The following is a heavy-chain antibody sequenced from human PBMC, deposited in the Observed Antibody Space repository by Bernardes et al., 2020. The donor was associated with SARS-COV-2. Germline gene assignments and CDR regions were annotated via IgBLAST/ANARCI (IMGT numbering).Heavy chain of an antibody. CDR1: GGSFSGYY. CDR2: INHSGST. V-gene: IGHV4-34*01. J-gene: IGHJ6*02. Sequence: SETLSLTCAVYGGSFSGYYWSWIRQPPGKGLEWIGEINHSGSTNYNPSLKSRVTISVDTSKNQFSLKLSSVTAADTAVYYCARGLGVWGQGTTVTVSS. CDR3: ARGLGV.